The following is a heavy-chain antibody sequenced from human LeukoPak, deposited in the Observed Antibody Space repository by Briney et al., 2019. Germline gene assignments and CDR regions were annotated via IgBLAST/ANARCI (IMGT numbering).Heavy chain of an antibody. D-gene: IGHD2-2*01. CDR2: IIPIFGAA. Sequence: ASVKASCKASLGTLTIYAISWVRPAPGQGLEWMVEIIPIFGAANSAQKFKGRVTITADESTSTAYMELSSLRSEDTAVYYCARGRDTIVVVPAAMKVNDAFDIWGQGTMVTVSS. J-gene: IGHJ3*02. V-gene: IGHV1-69*13. CDR1: LGTLTIYA. CDR3: ARGRDTIVVVPAAMKVNDAFDI.